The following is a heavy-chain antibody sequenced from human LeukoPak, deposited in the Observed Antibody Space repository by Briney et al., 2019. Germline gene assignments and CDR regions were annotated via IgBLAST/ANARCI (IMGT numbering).Heavy chain of an antibody. J-gene: IGHJ4*02. V-gene: IGHV3-30*18. Sequence: GGSLRLSCVAPEFTFIRYVPHWVRPAPGKGLEWVAVISYDGSNKYYADSVKGRFSISRDNSKNTLYLQMNSLRGEDTAVYYCAKDGRVLAPTPPYYIDYWGQGTLVTVSS. CDR3: AKDGRVLAPTPPYYIDY. CDR2: ISYDGSNK. D-gene: IGHD1-1*01. CDR1: EFTFIRYV.